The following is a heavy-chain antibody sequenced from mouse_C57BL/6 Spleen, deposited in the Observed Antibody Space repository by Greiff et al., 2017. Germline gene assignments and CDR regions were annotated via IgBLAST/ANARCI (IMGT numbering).Heavy chain of an antibody. CDR2: FYPGSGSI. J-gene: IGHJ1*03. V-gene: IGHV1-62-2*01. D-gene: IGHD1-1*01. CDR1: GYTFTEYT. Sequence: VKLQESGAELVKPGASVKLSCKASGYTFTEYTIHWVKQRSGQGLEWIGWFYPGSGSIKYNEKFKDKAKLTADQSSSTVYMEVSRLTSEDSAVYFCARHEEIITTVVEGWYFDVWGTGTTVTVSS. CDR3: ARHEEIITTVVEGWYFDV.